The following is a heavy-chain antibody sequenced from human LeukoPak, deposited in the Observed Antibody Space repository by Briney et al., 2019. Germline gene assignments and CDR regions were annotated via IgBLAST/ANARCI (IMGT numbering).Heavy chain of an antibody. Sequence: LPGGSLRLSCTASGFTFSDYEINWVRQAPGKGLEWVSYISFTGNTIKYADYVKGRFTISRDNAQNSLYLQMNSLRAEDTAVYYCARDVYRIVVVPHYFDYWGQGTLVTVSS. CDR3: ARDVYRIVVVPHYFDY. CDR2: ISFTGNTI. CDR1: GFTFSDYE. D-gene: IGHD3-22*01. V-gene: IGHV3-48*03. J-gene: IGHJ4*02.